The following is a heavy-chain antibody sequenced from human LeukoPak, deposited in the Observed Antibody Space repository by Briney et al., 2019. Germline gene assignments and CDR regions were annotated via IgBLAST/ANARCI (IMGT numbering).Heavy chain of an antibody. CDR3: ATAMGVQWLSWFDP. V-gene: IGHV1-69*13. CDR1: GYTFTSYY. J-gene: IGHJ5*02. CDR2: IIPIFGTA. D-gene: IGHD6-19*01. Sequence: GASVKVSCKASGYTFTSYYMHWVRQAPGQGLEWMGGIIPIFGTANYAQKFQGRVTITADESTSTAYMELSSLRSEDTAVYYCATAMGVQWLSWFDPWGQGTLVTVSS.